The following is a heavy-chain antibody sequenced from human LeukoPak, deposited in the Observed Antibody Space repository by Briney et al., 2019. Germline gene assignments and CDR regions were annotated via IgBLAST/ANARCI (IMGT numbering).Heavy chain of an antibody. CDR2: MNPNSGNT. J-gene: IGHJ4*02. V-gene: IGHV1-8*01. D-gene: IGHD3-22*01. CDR1: GYTFTSYD. CDR3: ARVSGYYYDSSGYYFGY. Sequence: ASVKVSRKASGYTFTSYDINWVRQATGQGLEWMGWMNPNSGNTGYAQKFQGRVTMTRNTSISTAYMELSSLRSEDTAVYYCARVSGYYYDSSGYYFGYWGQGTLVTVSS.